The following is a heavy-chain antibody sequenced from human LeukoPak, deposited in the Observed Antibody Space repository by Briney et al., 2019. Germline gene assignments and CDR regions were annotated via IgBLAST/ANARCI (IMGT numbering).Heavy chain of an antibody. Sequence: GGSLRLSRAASGFTFSSYAMSWVRQAPGKGLEWVSAISGSGGSTYYADSVKGRFTISRDNSKNTLYLQMNSLRAEDTAVYYCAKSLIVVVIVPFDYWGQGTLVTVSS. J-gene: IGHJ4*02. V-gene: IGHV3-23*01. CDR3: AKSLIVVVIVPFDY. CDR1: GFTFSSYA. CDR2: ISGSGGST. D-gene: IGHD2-21*01.